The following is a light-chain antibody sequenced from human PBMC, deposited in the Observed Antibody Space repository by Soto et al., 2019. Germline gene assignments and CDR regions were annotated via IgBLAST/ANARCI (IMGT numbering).Light chain of an antibody. CDR3: SSYSGSNIVV. V-gene: IGLV2-8*01. CDR1: SSDVGGSNF. J-gene: IGLJ2*01. CDR2: EVS. Sequence: QSALTQPPSASGSPGQSVTISCTGTSSDVGGSNFVSWYQQHPGKAPKLMIYEVSERPSGVHDRFSGSKSGNTASLTVSGLQAEDEPDYYCSSYSGSNIVVFGGETKLTVL.